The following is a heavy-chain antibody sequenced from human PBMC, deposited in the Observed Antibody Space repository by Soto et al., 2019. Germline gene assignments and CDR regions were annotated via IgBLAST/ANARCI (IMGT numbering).Heavy chain of an antibody. CDR3: MSHIPVAGTY. D-gene: IGHD6-19*01. CDR1: GFTFSSAW. Sequence: ESGGGLVKPGGSLRLSCAASGFTFSSAWMHWVRQAPGKGLEWVGRIKSKTDGGTTDYAAPVKGRFTISRDDSYNTVYLQMNSLKTEDTAVYYCMSHIPVAGTYWGQGTLVTVSS. CDR2: IKSKTDGGTT. J-gene: IGHJ4*02. V-gene: IGHV3-15*07.